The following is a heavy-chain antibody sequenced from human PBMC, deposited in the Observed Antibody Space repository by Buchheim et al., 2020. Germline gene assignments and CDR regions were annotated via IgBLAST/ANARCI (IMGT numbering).Heavy chain of an antibody. CDR3: ARDGYYYDSSGYYSPAEYFQH. CDR1: GFTFSSYW. J-gene: IGHJ1*01. Sequence: EVQLVESGGGLVQPGGSLRLSCAASGFTFSSYWMSWVRQAPGKGLEWVANIKQDGSEKYYVDSVKGRFTISRDNAKNSLYLQMNSLKAEDTAVDYCARDGYYYDSSGYYSPAEYFQHWGQGTL. CDR2: IKQDGSEK. V-gene: IGHV3-7*01. D-gene: IGHD3-22*01.